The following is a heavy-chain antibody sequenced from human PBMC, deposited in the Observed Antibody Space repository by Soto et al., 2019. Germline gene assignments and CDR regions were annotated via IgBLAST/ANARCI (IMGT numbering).Heavy chain of an antibody. Sequence: GGSLRLSCEASGLSVSMYGMHWVRQAPGKGLEWVAVISEDGDNQYYGDSVKGRCTISRDTSQNTLHLQLNSLRVEDTALYYFVRDMPYYDLWNGYSGIFDSWGQGTMVTVSS. CDR1: GLSVSMYG. CDR3: VRDMPYYDLWNGYSGIFDS. J-gene: IGHJ4*02. D-gene: IGHD3-3*01. CDR2: ISEDGDNQ. V-gene: IGHV3-30*03.